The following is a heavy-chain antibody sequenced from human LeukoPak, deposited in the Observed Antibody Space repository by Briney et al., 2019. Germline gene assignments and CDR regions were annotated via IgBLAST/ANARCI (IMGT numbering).Heavy chain of an antibody. CDR3: ARAKHGYDILTGSPFDY. D-gene: IGHD3-9*01. V-gene: IGHV1-69*04. CDR1: GGTLSSYA. J-gene: IGHJ4*02. CDR2: IIPILGIA. Sequence: GSSVKVSCKASGGTLSSYAISWVRQAPGQGLEWMGRIIPILGIANYAQKFQGRVTITADKSTSTAYMELSSLRSEDTAVYYCARAKHGYDILTGSPFDYWGQGTLVTVSS.